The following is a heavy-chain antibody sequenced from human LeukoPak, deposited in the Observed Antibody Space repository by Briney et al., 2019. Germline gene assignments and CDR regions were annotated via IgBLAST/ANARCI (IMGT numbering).Heavy chain of an antibody. D-gene: IGHD3-3*01. Sequence: GRSLRLSCAASGFTFSSYAMHWVRQAPGKGLEWVAVISYDGSNKYYADSVKGRFTISRDNAKNSLYLQMNSLRAEDTAVYYCARSRTPYYDFWSGYYDAFDIWGQGTMVTVSS. CDR1: GFTFSSYA. CDR2: ISYDGSNK. V-gene: IGHV3-30-3*01. CDR3: ARSRTPYYDFWSGYYDAFDI. J-gene: IGHJ3*02.